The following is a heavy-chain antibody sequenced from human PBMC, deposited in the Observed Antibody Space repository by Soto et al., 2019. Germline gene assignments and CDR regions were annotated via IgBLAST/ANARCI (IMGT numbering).Heavy chain of an antibody. D-gene: IGHD5-12*01. CDR3: ARDLCRFSGNGVRHQGDDDFAMDV. V-gene: IGHV1-18*01. Sequence: QVQLVQSGAEVKNSGASVKVSCKASGYTFTSYGFSWVRQAPGQGLEWMGWISASNGNTNYAQKLQGRVTMTTDTTSGTAYMEMRRRRCDEPATYYCARDLCRFSGNGVRHQGDDDFAMDVWGHGIKVAV. CDR2: ISASNGNT. J-gene: IGHJ6*02. CDR1: GYTFTSYG.